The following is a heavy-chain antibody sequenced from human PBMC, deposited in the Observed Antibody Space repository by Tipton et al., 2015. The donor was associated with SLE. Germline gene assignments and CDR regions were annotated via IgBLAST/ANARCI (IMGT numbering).Heavy chain of an antibody. CDR3: ARTGYDFWSASNWFDP. D-gene: IGHD3-3*01. Sequence: TLSLTCAVYGESFSGYYWGWIRQPPGKGLQWIGEIHHSGSTNYNPSLKSRVTISVDASKKQFSLKLSSVTAADTAVYYCARTGYDFWSASNWFDPWGQGTLVTVSS. J-gene: IGHJ5*02. CDR2: IHHSGST. CDR1: GESFSGYY. V-gene: IGHV4-34*01.